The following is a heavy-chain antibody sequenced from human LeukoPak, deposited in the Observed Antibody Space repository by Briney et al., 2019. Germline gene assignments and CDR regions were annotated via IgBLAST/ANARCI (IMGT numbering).Heavy chain of an antibody. J-gene: IGHJ4*02. Sequence: GESLKISCAASGFTFSPYAMDWLRQAPGKGLEWVSVITGNGATIKYADSVKGRFTISRDNSKNTVYLQMNSLRAEDTAIYYCAKDWKPDGLYDLDYWGQGTLVTVS. V-gene: IGHV3-23*01. CDR1: GFTFSPYA. CDR2: ITGNGATI. D-gene: IGHD5/OR15-5a*01. CDR3: AKDWKPDGLYDLDY.